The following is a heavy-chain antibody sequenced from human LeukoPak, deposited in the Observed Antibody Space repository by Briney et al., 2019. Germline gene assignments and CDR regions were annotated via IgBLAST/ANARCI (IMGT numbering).Heavy chain of an antibody. CDR3: AGMTTRYYYYGMDV. J-gene: IGHJ6*02. CDR2: IYYSGST. V-gene: IGHV4-59*01. Sequence: SETLSLTCTVSDGSISSYYWSWIRQPPGKGLEWIGYIYYSGSTNYNPSLKSRVTISVDTSKNQFSLKLSSVTAADTAVYYCAGMTTRYYYYGMDVWGQGTTVTVSS. CDR1: DGSISSYY. D-gene: IGHD5-24*01.